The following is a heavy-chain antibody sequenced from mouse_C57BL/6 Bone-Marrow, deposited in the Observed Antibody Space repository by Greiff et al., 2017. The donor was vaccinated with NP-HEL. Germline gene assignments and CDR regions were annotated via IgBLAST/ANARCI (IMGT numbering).Heavy chain of an antibody. CDR1: GYSFTGYY. J-gene: IGHJ3*01. CDR3: APLGFLGPY. D-gene: IGHD4-1*01. CDR2: INPSTGGT. Sequence: VQLQQSGPELVKPGASVKISCKASGYSFTGYYMNWVKQSPEKSLEWIGEINPSTGGTTYNQKFKAKATLTVDKSSSTAYMQLKSLTSEDSAVYYCAPLGFLGPYWGQGTLVTVSA. V-gene: IGHV1-42*01.